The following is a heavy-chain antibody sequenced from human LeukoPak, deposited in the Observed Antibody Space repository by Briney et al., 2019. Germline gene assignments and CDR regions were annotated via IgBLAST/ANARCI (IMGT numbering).Heavy chain of an antibody. CDR3: ARVKYDYDSSRFDP. J-gene: IGHJ5*02. V-gene: IGHV4-61*09. CDR1: GGSISSGSYC. D-gene: IGHD3-22*01. CDR2: IDTSGST. Sequence: SETLSLTCTVSGGSISSGSYCWSWLRQRAGKGLEWIVHIDTSGSTNNNPSLKSRVPISVDTSKNQSSLKLSSVSAADTAVYYCARVKYDYDSSRFDPWGQGTLVTVSS.